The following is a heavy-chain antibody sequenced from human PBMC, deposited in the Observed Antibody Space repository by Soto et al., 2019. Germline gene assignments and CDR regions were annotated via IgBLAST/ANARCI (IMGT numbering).Heavy chain of an antibody. Sequence: EVQLVESGGGLVQPGGSLRLSCAASGFTFSNYWMNWVRQAPGKGLEWVANIKQDGSEKYYVDSVKGRFIISRDNAKNSLCLQMNSLGAEDTAVYYCARVRWAVVPFDYWGQGTLVTVSS. V-gene: IGHV3-7*03. CDR1: GFTFSNYW. CDR2: IKQDGSEK. D-gene: IGHD2-15*01. J-gene: IGHJ4*02. CDR3: ARVRWAVVPFDY.